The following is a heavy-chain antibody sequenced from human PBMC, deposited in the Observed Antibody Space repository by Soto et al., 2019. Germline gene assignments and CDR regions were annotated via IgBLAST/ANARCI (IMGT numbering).Heavy chain of an antibody. D-gene: IGHD3-3*01. CDR3: GRAVNDFWSGFSYDFDY. Sequence: PSETLSLTCTVSGGSISNYYWTWIRQPPGKGLEWIGYIYYSGSTKYNPSLKSRVIISVDTSKNLFSLKLSSVTAADTAVYYCGRAVNDFWSGFSYDFDYWGQGALVTVSS. V-gene: IGHV4-59*01. CDR1: GGSISNYY. CDR2: IYYSGST. J-gene: IGHJ4*02.